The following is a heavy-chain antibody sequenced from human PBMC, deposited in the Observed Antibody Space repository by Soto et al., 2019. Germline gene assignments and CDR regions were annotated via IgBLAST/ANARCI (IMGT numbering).Heavy chain of an antibody. CDR2: ISSSSSYI. CDR3: ARDGRPTAANPLYFDY. Sequence: GGSLRLSCAASGFTFSSYSMNWVRQAPGKGLEWVSSISSSSSYIYYADSVKGRFTISRDNAKNSLYLQMNSLRAEDTAVYYCARDGRPTAANPLYFDYWGQGTLVTVSS. CDR1: GFTFSSYS. V-gene: IGHV3-21*01. J-gene: IGHJ4*02. D-gene: IGHD2-15*01.